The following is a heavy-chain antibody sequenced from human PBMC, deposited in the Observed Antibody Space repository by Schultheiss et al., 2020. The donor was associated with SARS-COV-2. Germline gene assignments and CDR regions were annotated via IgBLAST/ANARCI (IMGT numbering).Heavy chain of an antibody. V-gene: IGHV3-15*07. D-gene: IGHD3-22*01. Sequence: GESLKISCAASGFTFSNAWMNWVRQAPGKGLEWVGRIKSKTDGGTTDYAAPVKGRFTISRDDSKNTLYLQMNSLKTEDTAVYYCTTDWYYYDSSGYYYWGQGTLVTVSS. CDR1: GFTFSNAW. CDR3: TTDWYYYDSSGYYY. J-gene: IGHJ4*02. CDR2: IKSKTDGGTT.